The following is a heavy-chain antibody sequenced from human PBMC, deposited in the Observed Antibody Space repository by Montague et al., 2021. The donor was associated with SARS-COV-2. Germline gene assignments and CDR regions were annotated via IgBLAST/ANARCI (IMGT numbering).Heavy chain of an antibody. J-gene: IGHJ4*02. CDR2: IHPYGHT. CDR3: ASGLDHNKEGDY. CDR1: SGPLSAYY. D-gene: IGHD1-1*01. Sequence: SETLSLTCEVDSGPLSAYYWSWVRQPPGKGLEWIGEIHPYGHTSYNPSLMSRVTLSLGTPSNPLSLKLTSVTAADTAVYYCASGLDHNKEGDYWGQGILVIVSS. V-gene: IGHV4-34*01.